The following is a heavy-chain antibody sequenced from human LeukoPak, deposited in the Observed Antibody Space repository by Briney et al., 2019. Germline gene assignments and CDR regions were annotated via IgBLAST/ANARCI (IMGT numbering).Heavy chain of an antibody. J-gene: IGHJ4*02. CDR2: ISGGSGYI. CDR1: GFTFSSFT. D-gene: IGHD5-12*01. V-gene: IGHV3-21*01. CDR3: VRELYSGYGRFDY. Sequence: GGSLRLSCAASGFTFSSFTMHWVRQAPGKGLEWVSSISGGSGYIYYADSVKGRFTISRDNAKNSLYLQMNSLRAEDTAVYYCVRELYSGYGRFDYWGQGTLVTVSS.